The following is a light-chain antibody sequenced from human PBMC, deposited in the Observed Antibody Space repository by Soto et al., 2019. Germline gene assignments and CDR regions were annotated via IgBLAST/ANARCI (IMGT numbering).Light chain of an antibody. J-gene: IGLJ1*01. CDR1: SSDVGGYNY. CDR3: SSYSITNTLL. Sequence: QSALTQPASVSGSPGQSITISCTGTSSDVGGYNYVSWYQQHPGKAPRLMIYEVSNRPSGISNRFSGSKSGNSASLTISGLQAEDEADYYCSSYSITNTLLFGTGTKLTVL. CDR2: EVS. V-gene: IGLV2-14*01.